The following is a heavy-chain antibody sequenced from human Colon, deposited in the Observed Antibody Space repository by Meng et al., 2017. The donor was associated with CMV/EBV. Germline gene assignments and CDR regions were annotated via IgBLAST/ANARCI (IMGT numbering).Heavy chain of an antibody. CDR2: ISTSGSTM. D-gene: IGHD2-2*01. CDR1: GFNFSHYT. CDR3: ARGQCTGSSCYLTFYYYALDV. Sequence: GGSLRLSCAASGFNFSHYTISWVRQAPGKGLEWVSFISTSGSTMYYAESVKGRFSISRDNAKNSLSLQMNSLTADDTAVYYCARGQCTGSSCYLTFYYYALDVWGQGTTVTVSS. V-gene: IGHV3-48*03. J-gene: IGHJ6*02.